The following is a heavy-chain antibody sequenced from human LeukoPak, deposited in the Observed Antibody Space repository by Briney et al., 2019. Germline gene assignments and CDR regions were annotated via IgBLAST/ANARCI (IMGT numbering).Heavy chain of an antibody. CDR2: LSADGSHK. CDR3: AKGGVSDRGSWYGDYFDY. V-gene: IGHV3-30*18. CDR1: GFNFSSYG. D-gene: IGHD6-13*01. Sequence: GGSLRLPCEASGFNFSSYGMHWVRQAPGKGLEWVVVLSADGSHKQFADSVKDRFAISRDNSKKTLYLQMNGLRAEDTAVYYCAKGGVSDRGSWYGDYFDYWGQGTLVTVSS. J-gene: IGHJ4*02.